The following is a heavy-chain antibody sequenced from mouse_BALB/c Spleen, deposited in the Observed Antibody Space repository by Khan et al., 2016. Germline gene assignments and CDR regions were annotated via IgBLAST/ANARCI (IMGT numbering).Heavy chain of an antibody. CDR3: ARGDYFGNSWYFDV. Sequence: EVQLQESGPDLVKPSQSLSLTCTVTGYSITSIYSWHWIRQFPGNRLEWMDYIHSSGSTNYNPSLKSRISITRDTSKNQFFLQLNSVTTEDTATXYYARGDYFGNSWYFDVWGAGTTVTVSS. CDR2: IHSSGST. V-gene: IGHV3-1*02. D-gene: IGHD1-1*01. CDR1: GYSITSIYS. J-gene: IGHJ1*01.